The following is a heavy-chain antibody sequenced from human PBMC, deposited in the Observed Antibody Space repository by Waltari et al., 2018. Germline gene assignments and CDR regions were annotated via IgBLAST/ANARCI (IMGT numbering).Heavy chain of an antibody. J-gene: IGHJ4*02. Sequence: QVQLVQSGAEVKKPGASVRVSCKASGYTCIKHDINWVRQAPGKGLEWMGWMNPDRGSTGYSQKFQGRVTMTRNTSVSTAYLELSSLKSEDTAVYFCARVKGNSGYDPFQHWDQGTPVTVSS. V-gene: IGHV1-8*01. CDR1: GYTCIKHD. CDR2: MNPDRGST. D-gene: IGHD5-12*01. CDR3: ARVKGNSGYDPFQH.